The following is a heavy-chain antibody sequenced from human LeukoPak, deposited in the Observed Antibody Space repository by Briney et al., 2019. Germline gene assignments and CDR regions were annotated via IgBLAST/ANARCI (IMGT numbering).Heavy chain of an antibody. V-gene: IGHV1-2*02. Sequence: GASVKVSCKASGYTFTGYYMHWVRQAPGQGLEWMGWINPNSGGTNYAQKFQGRVTMTRDTSISTAYMELSRLRSDDTAAYYCARGWGDCSSTSCYHSWFDPWGQGTLVTVSS. CDR1: GYTFTGYY. CDR2: INPNSGGT. J-gene: IGHJ5*02. D-gene: IGHD2-2*01. CDR3: ARGWGDCSSTSCYHSWFDP.